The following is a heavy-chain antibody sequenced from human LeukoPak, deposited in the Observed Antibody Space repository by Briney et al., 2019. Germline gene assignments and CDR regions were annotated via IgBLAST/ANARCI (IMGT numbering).Heavy chain of an antibody. CDR2: ISGSGSVI. CDR1: EFTFNSHT. CDR3: ARGLYYMDV. Sequence: AGSLRLSCAASEFTFNSHTMAWVRQAPGKGLECVSYISGSGSVIYYADSVKGRFTISRDNAKNSLHLQMNSLRAEDTAVYYCARGLYYMDVWGKGTTVTVSS. V-gene: IGHV3-48*01. J-gene: IGHJ6*03.